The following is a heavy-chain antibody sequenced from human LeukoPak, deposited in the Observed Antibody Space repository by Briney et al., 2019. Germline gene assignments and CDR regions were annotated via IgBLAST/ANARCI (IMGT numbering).Heavy chain of an antibody. J-gene: IGHJ4*02. CDR2: ISGSGGST. V-gene: IGHV3-23*01. CDR3: VKDGAV. CDR1: GFTFSSYA. D-gene: IGHD3-16*01. Sequence: GGSLRLSCVASGFTFSSYAMSWVRQAPGKGLEWVSGISGSGGSTYYADSVQGRFTISRDNSKNTLYLQMNSLTAVGTAVYYCVKDGAVWGQGTRVTVSS.